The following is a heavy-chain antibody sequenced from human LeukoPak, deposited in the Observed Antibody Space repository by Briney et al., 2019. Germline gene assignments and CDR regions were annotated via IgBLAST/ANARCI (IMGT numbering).Heavy chain of an antibody. Sequence: GGSLRLSCAVSGFTFRLYAMTWVRPAPGKGLEWVSTISGSGDYIYYADSVKGRFTISRDNSKNTLYVQMNSLRAEDTAVYYCAKSSADYFYDSSGYYVDFDYWGQGTLVTVSS. CDR1: GFTFRLYA. D-gene: IGHD3-22*01. CDR2: ISGSGDYI. J-gene: IGHJ4*02. CDR3: AKSSADYFYDSSGYYVDFDY. V-gene: IGHV3-23*01.